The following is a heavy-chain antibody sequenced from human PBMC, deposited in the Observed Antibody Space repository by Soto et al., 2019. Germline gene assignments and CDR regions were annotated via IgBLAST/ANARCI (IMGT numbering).Heavy chain of an antibody. D-gene: IGHD4-17*01. J-gene: IGHJ2*01. CDR2: ISYDGSNK. CDR1: GFTFSSYA. Sequence: QVQLVESGGGVVQPGRSLRLSCAASGFTFSSYAMHWVRQAPGKGLEWVAVISYDGSNKYYADSVKGRFTISRDNSKNPLYLQMNSLRAEDTAVYYCARDPTADWYFDLWGRGTLVTVSS. CDR3: ARDPTADWYFDL. V-gene: IGHV3-30-3*01.